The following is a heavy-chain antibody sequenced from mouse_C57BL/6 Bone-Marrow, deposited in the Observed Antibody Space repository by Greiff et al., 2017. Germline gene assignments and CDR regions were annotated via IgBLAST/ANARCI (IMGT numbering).Heavy chain of an antibody. CDR2: INPSNGGT. CDR1: GYTFTSYW. J-gene: IGHJ1*03. D-gene: IGHD1-1*01. Sequence: QVQLQQPGTELVKPGASVKLSCKASGYTFTSYWMHWVKQRPGQGLEWIGNINPSNGGTNYNEKFKSKATLTVDKSSSTAYMQPSSLTSEDSAVYYCARTLLFSWYFDVWGTGTTVTVSS. CDR3: ARTLLFSWYFDV. V-gene: IGHV1-53*01.